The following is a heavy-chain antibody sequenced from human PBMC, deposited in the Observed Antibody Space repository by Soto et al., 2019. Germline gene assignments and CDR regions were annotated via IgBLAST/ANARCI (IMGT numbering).Heavy chain of an antibody. J-gene: IGHJ6*02. CDR1: GFTFSSYS. CDR2: ISGSGGST. V-gene: IGHV3-23*01. D-gene: IGHD3-16*01. Sequence: GGSLRLSCAASGFTFSSYSMSWVRQAPGKGLEWVSAISGSGGSTYYADSVKGRFTISRDNSKNTLYLQMNSLRAEDTAVYYWAKFWEKSGPEEGLYYYYGRDVGGQGTRVTVSS. CDR3: AKFWEKSGPEEGLYYYYGRDV.